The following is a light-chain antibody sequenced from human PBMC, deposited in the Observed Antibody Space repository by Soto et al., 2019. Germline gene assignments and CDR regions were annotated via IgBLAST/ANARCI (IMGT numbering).Light chain of an antibody. CDR2: EVS. V-gene: IGLV2-14*01. J-gene: IGLJ1*01. CDR1: SSDVGGYNY. Sequence: QSALTQPASVSGSPGQSITISCTGTSSDVGGYNYVSWYQQHPGKAPKLMIFEVSNRSSGVSIRFSGSKSGNTASLTISGLQAEDEADYYCSSYTSDSTRVFGTGTKLTVL. CDR3: SSYTSDSTRV.